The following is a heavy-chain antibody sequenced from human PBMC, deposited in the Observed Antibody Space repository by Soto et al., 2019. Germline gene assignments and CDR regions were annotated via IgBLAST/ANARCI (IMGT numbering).Heavy chain of an antibody. Sequence: PGGSLRLSCAASGFTFSSYSMNWVRQAPGKWLEWVSSISSSSSYIYYADSVKGRFTVSRDNAKNSLYLQMNSLRAEDTAVYYCARASDYYGSGSYYKSAIYYYYYGMDVWGQGXTVTVYS. J-gene: IGHJ6*02. V-gene: IGHV3-21*01. CDR1: GFTFSSYS. CDR3: ARASDYYGSGSYYKSAIYYYYYGMDV. D-gene: IGHD3-10*01. CDR2: ISSSSSYI.